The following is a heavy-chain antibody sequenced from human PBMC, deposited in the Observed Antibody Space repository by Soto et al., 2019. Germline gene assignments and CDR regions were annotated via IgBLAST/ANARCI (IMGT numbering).Heavy chain of an antibody. CDR2: ISAYNGNT. V-gene: IGHV1-18*01. J-gene: IGHJ3*01. CDR1: GYTFTSYG. Sequence: ASVKVSCKASGYTFTSYGISWVRQAPGQGLEWMGWISAYNGNTNYAQKLQGRVTMTTDKSISTAYLQWSSLKASDTAMYFCARLPGVRGVFDGFNVWGQGTMVTVSS. D-gene: IGHD3-10*01. CDR3: ARLPGVRGVFDGFNV.